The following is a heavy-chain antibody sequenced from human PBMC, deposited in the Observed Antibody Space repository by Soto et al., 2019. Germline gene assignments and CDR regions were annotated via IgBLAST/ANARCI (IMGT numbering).Heavy chain of an antibody. CDR3: ARRHLTYYDATGEGWFDP. Sequence: QLQLQESGPGLVKPSETLSLTCTVSGGSISSSFYYWGWIRQPPGKGLEWIGSIYYSGSTYYNPSLKSRVTISVDTSKNQFSLKLSSVTAADTAVYYCARRHLTYYDATGEGWFDPWGQGTLVTVSS. D-gene: IGHD3-3*01. V-gene: IGHV4-39*01. CDR1: GGSISSSFYY. CDR2: IYYSGST. J-gene: IGHJ5*02.